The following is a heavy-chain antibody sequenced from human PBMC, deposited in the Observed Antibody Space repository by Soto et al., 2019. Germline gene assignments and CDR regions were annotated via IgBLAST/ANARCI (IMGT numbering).Heavy chain of an antibody. D-gene: IGHD2-2*01. J-gene: IGHJ3*02. Sequence: QVQLRQWGAGLLKPSETLSLTCAVYGASLSGYDWSWIRQPPGKGLEWIGEINQSGGTNYNPSLKSRVTISMDTSKNQFSLRLSSVTAADTAIYYCARDPYANACDIWGRGTMVTVSS. CDR3: ARDPYANACDI. V-gene: IGHV4-34*02. CDR2: INQSGGT. CDR1: GASLSGYD.